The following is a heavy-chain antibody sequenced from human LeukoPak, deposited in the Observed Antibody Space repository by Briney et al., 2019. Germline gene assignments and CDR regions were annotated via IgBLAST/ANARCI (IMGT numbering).Heavy chain of an antibody. CDR3: ARWDSGYYSDAFDI. CDR2: INAGNGNT. CDR1: GYTFTSYA. J-gene: IGHJ3*02. D-gene: IGHD5-12*01. V-gene: IGHV1-3*01. Sequence: ASVKVSCKASGYTFTSYAMHWVRQAPGQRLEWMGWINAGNGNTKYSQKFQGRVTITRDTSASTAYMELSRLRSEDTAVYYCARWDSGYYSDAFDIWGQGTMVTVSS.